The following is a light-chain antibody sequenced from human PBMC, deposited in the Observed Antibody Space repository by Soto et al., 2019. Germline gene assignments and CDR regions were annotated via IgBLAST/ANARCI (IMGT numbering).Light chain of an antibody. CDR1: SGSIASNY. V-gene: IGLV6-57*01. CDR2: EDN. J-gene: IGLJ2*01. Sequence: NFMLTQPHSVSESPGKTVTISCTRSSGSIASNYVQWYQQRPGSSPTTVIYEDNQRPSGVPDRFSGSIDSSSNSASLTISGLKNEDEADYYCQSYDSSMNVVLGGGTQLTVL. CDR3: QSYDSSMNVV.